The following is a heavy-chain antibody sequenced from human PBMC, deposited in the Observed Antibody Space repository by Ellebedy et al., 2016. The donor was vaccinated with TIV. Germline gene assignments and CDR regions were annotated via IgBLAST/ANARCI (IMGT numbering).Heavy chain of an antibody. CDR2: FNHSGST. J-gene: IGHJ4*02. D-gene: IGHD1-14*01. CDR1: GGAFSGNY. V-gene: IGHV4-34*01. CDR3: ARAVFGTKFDF. Sequence: MPSETLSLTCAVYGGAFSGNYWSWIRQPPGKGLKWIGTFNHSGSTNYNPSLKSRVTISVDTSKNQLSLKLSSVTAADTAVYYCARAVFGTKFDFWGQGTLVTVSS.